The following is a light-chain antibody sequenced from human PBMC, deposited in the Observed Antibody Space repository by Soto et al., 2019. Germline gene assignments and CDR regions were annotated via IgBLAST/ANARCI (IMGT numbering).Light chain of an antibody. J-gene: IGLJ1*01. V-gene: IGLV2-14*01. CDR3: SSYTSGSTLV. CDR2: GVT. Sequence: QSVLTQPASVSGSPGQSITISCTGSNSDIGAYNYVSWYQQHPGKAPKLIIHGVTNRPSGVSSRFSGSKSGNTASLTISGLQAEDEAHYYCSSYTSGSTLVFGTGTKVTVL. CDR1: NSDIGAYNY.